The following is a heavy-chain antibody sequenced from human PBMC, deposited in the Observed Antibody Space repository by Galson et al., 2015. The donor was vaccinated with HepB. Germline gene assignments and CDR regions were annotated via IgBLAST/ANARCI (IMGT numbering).Heavy chain of an antibody. Sequence: SVKVSCKASGYIFTSYYIHWVRQAPGQGLEWMAVTNPDTGGTTYAQKFQGRVTLTTDMSTITVYMELSSLRSEDTAVYYCARDVGWGFDYWGQGTLLTVSS. CDR3: ARDVGWGFDY. CDR2: TNPDTGGT. V-gene: IGHV1-46*01. D-gene: IGHD6-19*01. CDR1: GYIFTSYY. J-gene: IGHJ4*02.